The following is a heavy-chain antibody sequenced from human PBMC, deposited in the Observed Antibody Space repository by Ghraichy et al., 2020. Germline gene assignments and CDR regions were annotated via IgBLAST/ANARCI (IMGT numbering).Heavy chain of an antibody. J-gene: IGHJ3*02. D-gene: IGHD7-27*01. CDR1: GGSISSVGYY. CDR3: ARRSGSYDAFDI. Sequence: SLNISCTVSGGSISSVGYYWSWIRQHPGKGLEWIGYIYYSGSTYYNPSLKSRVTISVDTSKNQFSLKLSSVTAADTAVYYCARRSGSYDAFDIWGQGTMVTVSS. V-gene: IGHV4-31*03. CDR2: IYYSGST.